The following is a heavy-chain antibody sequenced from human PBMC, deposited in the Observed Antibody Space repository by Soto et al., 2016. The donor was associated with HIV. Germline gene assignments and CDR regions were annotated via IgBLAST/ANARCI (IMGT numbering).Heavy chain of an antibody. J-gene: IGHJ4*02. D-gene: IGHD3-10*01. CDR1: GVAINNGGYY. V-gene: IGHV4-31*03. Sequence: QVLLQESGPGHVKPSQTLSLTCNVSGVAINNGGYYWTWIRRFPGTGLQWIGYINYSGTAYYNPSLKSRTSISLDTSKNQFYLILRSLTDADTATYYCAREPSQRGTSRGVDSWGQGTQVTVSS. CDR2: INYSGTA. CDR3: AREPSQRGTSRGVDS.